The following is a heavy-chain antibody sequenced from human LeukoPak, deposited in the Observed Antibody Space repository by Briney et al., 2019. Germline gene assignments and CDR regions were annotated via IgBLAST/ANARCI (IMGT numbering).Heavy chain of an antibody. CDR2: ISAYNGNT. J-gene: IGHJ4*02. D-gene: IGHD3-22*01. V-gene: IGHV1-18*01. CDR3: AREVYYDSSGYLDY. Sequence: ASVNVSCKASGYTFTSYGISWVQQAPGQGLEWMGWISAYNGNTNYAQKLQGRVTMTTDTSTSTAYMELRSLRSDDTAVYYCAREVYYDSSGYLDYWGQGTLVTVSS. CDR1: GYTFTSYG.